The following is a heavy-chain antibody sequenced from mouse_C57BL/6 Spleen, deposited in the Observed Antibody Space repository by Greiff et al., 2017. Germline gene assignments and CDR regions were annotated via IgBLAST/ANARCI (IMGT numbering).Heavy chain of an antibody. CDR2: IDPEDGET. CDR3: ARGLGRDFDV. V-gene: IGHV14-2*01. CDR1: GFNIKDYY. J-gene: IGHJ1*03. Sequence: VHVKQSGAELVKPGASVKLSCTASGFNIKDYYMPWVKQRTEQGLEWIGRIDPEDGETKYAPKFQGQATITADTSSNTADLQLSSLTSEDTAVYYCARGLGRDFDVWGTGTTVTVSS. D-gene: IGHD1-1*01.